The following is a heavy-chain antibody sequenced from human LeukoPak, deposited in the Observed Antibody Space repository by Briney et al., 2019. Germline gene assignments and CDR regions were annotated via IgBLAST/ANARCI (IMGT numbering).Heavy chain of an antibody. Sequence: QSGGSLRLSCAASGFSFSTYEMNWVRQAPGKGLEWVSYISTTGSAVSYADSVKGRFTISRDNAKNSLYLQMNSLRDEDTAVYYCARDRDYAFDYWGQGIRVTVSS. CDR1: GFSFSTYE. CDR2: ISTTGSAV. CDR3: ARDRDYAFDY. D-gene: IGHD4-17*01. J-gene: IGHJ4*02. V-gene: IGHV3-48*03.